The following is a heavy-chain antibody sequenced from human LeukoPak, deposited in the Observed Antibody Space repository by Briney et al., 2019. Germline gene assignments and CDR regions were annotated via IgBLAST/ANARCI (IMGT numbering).Heavy chain of an antibody. CDR1: GFTFSGYG. V-gene: IGHV3-30*02. J-gene: IGHJ4*02. CDR3: AKDLGNPFDY. D-gene: IGHD4-23*01. CDR2: IHYDGSDK. Sequence: PGGSLRLACAASGFTFSGYGMHWVRQAPGKGLEWVAFIHYDGSDKYYADSVKGRFTISRDNSKNTLYLQMNSLRAEDTAVYYCAKDLGNPFDYWGQGTLVTVSS.